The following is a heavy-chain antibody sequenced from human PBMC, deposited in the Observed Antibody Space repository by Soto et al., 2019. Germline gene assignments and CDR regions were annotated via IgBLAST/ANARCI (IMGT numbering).Heavy chain of an antibody. V-gene: IGHV3-74*01. CDR2: IKGDGVST. D-gene: IGHD3-16*01. J-gene: IGHJ3*02. CDR3: AREWGAAFDI. Sequence: EVQLVESGGGLVQPGGSLRLSCAASGFTFSSNWMHWVRQAPGKGLVWVPYIKGDGVSTRYADSEKGRFTISRDNAKNTLYLQMNSLRAEDTAVYYCAREWGAAFDIWGQGTMVTVSS. CDR1: GFTFSSNW.